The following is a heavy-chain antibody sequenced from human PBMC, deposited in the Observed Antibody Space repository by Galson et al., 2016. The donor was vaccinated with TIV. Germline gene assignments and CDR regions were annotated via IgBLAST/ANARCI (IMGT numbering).Heavy chain of an antibody. CDR1: GGSVSSVGNS. V-gene: IGHV4-31*01. Sequence: TLSLTCSVSGGSVSSVGNSWTWIRQRPGKGLEWIGHIYYTGSTNYNSSLKSQVTISVDTSKNQFSLRLNSVTVADPAVYYCTRGRFAFGVALDVWGQGTMVTVAS. J-gene: IGHJ3*01. CDR2: IYYTGST. D-gene: IGHD2-8*01. CDR3: TRGRFAFGVALDV.